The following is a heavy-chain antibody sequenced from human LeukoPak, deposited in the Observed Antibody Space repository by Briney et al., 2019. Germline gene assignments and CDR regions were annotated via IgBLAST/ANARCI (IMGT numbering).Heavy chain of an antibody. CDR1: GGSFSGYY. CDR2: INHSGST. Sequence: SETLSLTCAVYGGSFSGYYWSWIRQPPGKGLEWIGEINHSGSTNYNPSLKSRVTISVDTSKNQFSLKLSSVTAADTAVYYCARGNHLGYCSGGSCYPGNYWGQETLVTVSS. D-gene: IGHD2-15*01. V-gene: IGHV4-34*01. CDR3: ARGNHLGYCSGGSCYPGNY. J-gene: IGHJ4*02.